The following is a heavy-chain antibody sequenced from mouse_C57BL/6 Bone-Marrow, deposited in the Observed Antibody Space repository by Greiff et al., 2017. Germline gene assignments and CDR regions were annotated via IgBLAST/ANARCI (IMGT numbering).Heavy chain of an antibody. CDR3: ARKGGYYYGSSYWYFDV. CDR1: GYTFTSYW. CDR2: IHPNSGST. J-gene: IGHJ1*03. Sequence: QVQLQQPGAELVKPGASVKLSCKASGYTFTSYWMHWVKQRPGQGLEWIGMIHPNSGSTNYNEKFKSKATLTVDKSSSTAYMQLSSLTSEDSAVYCCARKGGYYYGSSYWYFDVWGTGTTVTVSS. V-gene: IGHV1-64*01. D-gene: IGHD1-1*01.